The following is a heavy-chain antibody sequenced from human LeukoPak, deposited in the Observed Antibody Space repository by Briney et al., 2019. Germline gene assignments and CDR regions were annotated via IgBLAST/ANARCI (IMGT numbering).Heavy chain of an antibody. CDR3: ARDWIQLNGAFDI. CDR1: GFTVSSNY. Sequence: SGGSLRLSCAASGFTVSSNYMSWVRQAPGKGLEWVSVIYSGGSTYYADSVKGRFTISRDNSKNTLYLQMNSLRAEDTAVYYCARDWIQLNGAFDIWAKGQWSPSLQ. CDR2: IYSGGST. V-gene: IGHV3-66*01. D-gene: IGHD5-18*01. J-gene: IGHJ3*02.